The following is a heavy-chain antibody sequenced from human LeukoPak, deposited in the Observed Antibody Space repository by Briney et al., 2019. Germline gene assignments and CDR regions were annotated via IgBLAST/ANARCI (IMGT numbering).Heavy chain of an antibody. Sequence: WASVKVSCKASGYTFTNFDINWVRQATGQGLEWMGWMNPNTGNAGYAQKFQGRVTMTRNTSISTAYMELSSLRSEDTAVYYCARGPDPLDIVVVSSFDPWGQGTLVTVSS. V-gene: IGHV1-8*01. CDR2: MNPNTGNA. D-gene: IGHD2-15*01. J-gene: IGHJ5*02. CDR3: ARGPDPLDIVVVSSFDP. CDR1: GYTFTNFD.